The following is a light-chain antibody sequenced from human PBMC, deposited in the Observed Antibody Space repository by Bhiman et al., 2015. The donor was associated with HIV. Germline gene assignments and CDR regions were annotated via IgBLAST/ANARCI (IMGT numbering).Light chain of an antibody. CDR2: EVI. CDR3: QSYDNSLSGSV. CDR1: SSDIGDSDS. V-gene: IGLV2-8*01. Sequence: QSALTQPPSASGSPGQSVTISCTGTSSDIGDSDSVSWYQQRPGKAPKLMIYEVIKRPSGVPDRFSGSKSGTSASLAITGLQAEDEADYYCQSYDNSLSGSVFGGGTKLTVL. J-gene: IGLJ2*01.